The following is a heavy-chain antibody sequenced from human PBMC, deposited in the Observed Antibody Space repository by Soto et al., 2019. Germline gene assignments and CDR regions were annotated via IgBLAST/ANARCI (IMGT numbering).Heavy chain of an antibody. V-gene: IGHV3-7*02. J-gene: IGHJ4*02. Sequence: EVQLVESGGGLVQPGGSLRLSCAASGFTFSRYWMSWVRQAPGKGLEWVANIKQDGREKYYVDSVKGRFTISRDNAKNSLYLQMTSLRAEDTAIYYCASNTYYDDSSGYFDYWGQGTLVTVSS. CDR2: IKQDGREK. D-gene: IGHD3-22*01. CDR1: GFTFSRYW. CDR3: ASNTYYDDSSGYFDY.